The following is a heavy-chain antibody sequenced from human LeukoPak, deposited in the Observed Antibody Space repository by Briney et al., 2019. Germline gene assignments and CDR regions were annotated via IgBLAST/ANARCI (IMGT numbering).Heavy chain of an antibody. CDR3: ARNSGFGYYDSSGMIDY. D-gene: IGHD3-22*01. Sequence: GGSLRLSCAASGFTFSSYWMSWVRQAPGKGREWVANIKQDGREKYYVDSVKGRFTISRDNAKNSLYLQMNRLRDEDTAVYYCARNSGFGYYDSSGMIDYWGQGTLVTVSS. CDR2: IKQDGREK. CDR1: GFTFSSYW. J-gene: IGHJ4*02. V-gene: IGHV3-7*01.